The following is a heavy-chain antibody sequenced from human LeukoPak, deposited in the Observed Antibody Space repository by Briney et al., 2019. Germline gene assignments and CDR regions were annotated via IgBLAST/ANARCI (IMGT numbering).Heavy chain of an antibody. Sequence: GGSLRLSCAASGFTFSSNWMHWVRQAPGKGLVWVSRINEDGSTTNYADSVKGRSTIFRDNAKNTLYLQMNSLRAEDTAMYYCARDYGRSRDYGMDVWGQGTTVTVSS. V-gene: IGHV3-74*01. CDR1: GFTFSSNW. J-gene: IGHJ6*02. CDR2: INEDGSTT. D-gene: IGHD3-10*01. CDR3: ARDYGRSRDYGMDV.